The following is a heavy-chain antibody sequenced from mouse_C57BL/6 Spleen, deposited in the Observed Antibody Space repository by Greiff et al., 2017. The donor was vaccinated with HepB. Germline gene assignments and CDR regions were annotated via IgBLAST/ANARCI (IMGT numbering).Heavy chain of an antibody. CDR3: ARDGDYDEAMDY. CDR1: GFTFSSYA. Sequence: EVKLVESGGGLVKPGGSLKLSCAASGFTFSSYAMSWVRQTPEKRLEWVATISDGGSYTYYPDNVKGRFTISRDNAKNNLYLQMSHLKSEDTAMYYCARDGDYDEAMDYWGQGTSVTVSS. CDR2: ISDGGSYT. J-gene: IGHJ4*01. V-gene: IGHV5-4*01. D-gene: IGHD2-4*01.